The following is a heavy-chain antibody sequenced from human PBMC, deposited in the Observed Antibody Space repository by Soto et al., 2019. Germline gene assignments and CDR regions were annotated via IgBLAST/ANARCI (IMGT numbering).Heavy chain of an antibody. D-gene: IGHD4-17*01. J-gene: IGHJ4*02. CDR1: GGTFSSYA. V-gene: IGHV1-69*13. CDR3: ATGMTTATTIYS. CDR2: IIPIFGTA. Sequence: SVKVSCKASGGTFSSYAISWVRQAPGQGLEWMGGIIPIFGTANYAQKFQGRVTITADESTSTAYMELSSLRSEDTAVYYCATGMTTATTIYSWGQGTLLTVSS.